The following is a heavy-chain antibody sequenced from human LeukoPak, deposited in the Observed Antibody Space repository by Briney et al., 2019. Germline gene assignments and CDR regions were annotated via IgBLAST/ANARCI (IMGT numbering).Heavy chain of an antibody. CDR1: GYTFTDYY. V-gene: IGHV1-2*02. CDR3: ARRQIDCSTTSCYVDY. Sequence: ASVKVSCKASGYTFTDYYINCIRQAPGQGLEWMEWINPNRGGTSYAQNFQGRVTMTRDTPITTAYMELSRLRSDDTAVYYCARRQIDCSTTSCYVDYWGQGTLVTVSS. D-gene: IGHD2-2*01. J-gene: IGHJ4*02. CDR2: INPNRGGT.